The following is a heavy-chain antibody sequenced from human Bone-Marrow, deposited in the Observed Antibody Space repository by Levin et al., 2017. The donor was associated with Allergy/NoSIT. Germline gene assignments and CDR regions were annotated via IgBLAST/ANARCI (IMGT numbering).Heavy chain of an antibody. CDR3: AKPRRTGYNWVHRYDYYFDY. V-gene: IGHV3-23*01. D-gene: IGHD5-24*01. CDR1: GFTFATYG. Sequence: PGESLKISCVASGFTFATYGMTWVRQAPGKGLEWVSGISDSGGRTYYADSVQGRFTISRDNSKNTLFLQMSSLRLDDSAVYYCAKPRRTGYNWVHRYDYYFDYWGQGTLVTVSS. CDR2: ISDSGGRT. J-gene: IGHJ4*02.